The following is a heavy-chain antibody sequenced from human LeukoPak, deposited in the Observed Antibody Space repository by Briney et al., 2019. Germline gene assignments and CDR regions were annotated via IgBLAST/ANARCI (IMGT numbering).Heavy chain of an antibody. Sequence: GASVKVSCKAFGYTFTSNYMHWVRQAPGQGPEWMGVISPSGGTTTYAQKFQGRVTLTRDLSTSTDYLELSSLRSEDTAVYYCARDNSVREEALWFNPGGQGTLVTVSS. CDR2: ISPSGGTT. D-gene: IGHD3-10*01. CDR1: GYTFTSNY. V-gene: IGHV1-46*01. J-gene: IGHJ5*02. CDR3: ARDNSVREEALWFNP.